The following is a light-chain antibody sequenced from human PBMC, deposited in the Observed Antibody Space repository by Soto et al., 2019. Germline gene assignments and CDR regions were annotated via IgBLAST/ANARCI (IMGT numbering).Light chain of an antibody. CDR3: QQYNNWPPIT. CDR2: GAS. V-gene: IGKV3-15*01. CDR1: KSLSSD. J-gene: IGKJ3*01. Sequence: EIVMTQSLPPLSLSPGERETLTCRSSKSLSSDFAWYQQKPGQAPRLLIYGASTRATDVPARFSGGGSGTEFTLTISSLQSEDVAIYYCQQYNNWPPITFGRGTKVEIK.